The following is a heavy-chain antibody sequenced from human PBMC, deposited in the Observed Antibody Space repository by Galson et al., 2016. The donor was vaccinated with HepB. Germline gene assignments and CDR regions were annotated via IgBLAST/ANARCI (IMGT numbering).Heavy chain of an antibody. Sequence: SLRLSCAASGFTCSSYWMSWVRQAPGKGLEWVSGISGSGGSTYYAHSVKGRFTISRDNSKNTLYLQMNSLRTEHTAVYYCAKDSDYDFWSGSQAWGQGTLVTVSS. V-gene: IGHV3-23*01. CDR2: ISGSGGST. CDR3: AKDSDYDFWSGSQA. J-gene: IGHJ4*02. CDR1: GFTCSSYW. D-gene: IGHD3-3*01.